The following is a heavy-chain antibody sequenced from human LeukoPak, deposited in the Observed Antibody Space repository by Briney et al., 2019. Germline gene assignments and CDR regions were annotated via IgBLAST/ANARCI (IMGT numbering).Heavy chain of an antibody. CDR2: IRYDGSNK. J-gene: IGHJ4*02. CDR3: AKDMPRFDTLTGYYNQ. D-gene: IGHD3-9*01. Sequence: GGSLRLSCAASGFTFSSYGMHWVRQAPGKGLEWVAFIRYDGSNKYYADSVKGRFTISRDNSKNTLYLQMNSLRAEDTAVYYCAKDMPRFDTLTGYYNQWGQGTLVTVSS. CDR1: GFTFSSYG. V-gene: IGHV3-30*02.